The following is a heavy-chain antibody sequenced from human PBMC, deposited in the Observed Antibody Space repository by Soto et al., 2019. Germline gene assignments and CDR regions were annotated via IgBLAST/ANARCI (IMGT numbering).Heavy chain of an antibody. Sequence: GPSVKVSCTASGYTFTSYDINWVRQATGQGLEWMGWMNPNSGNTGYAQKFQGRVTMTRNTSISTAYMELSSLRSEDTAVYYCARENYGDWGRRYYYGMDVWGQGTTVTVSS. V-gene: IGHV1-8*01. CDR3: ARENYGDWGRRYYYGMDV. J-gene: IGHJ6*02. CDR1: GYTFTSYD. CDR2: MNPNSGNT. D-gene: IGHD4-17*01.